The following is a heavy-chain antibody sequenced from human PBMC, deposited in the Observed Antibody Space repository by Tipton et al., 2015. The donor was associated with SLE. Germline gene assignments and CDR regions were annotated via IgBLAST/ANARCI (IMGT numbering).Heavy chain of an antibody. CDR1: GGSISSGGYS. D-gene: IGHD5-12*01. J-gene: IGHJ3*02. Sequence: TLSLTCAVSGGSISSGGYSWSWIRQPPGKGLEWIGYIYHSGSTYYNPSLKSRVTISLDTSKNQFSLKVRSVTAADTAVYWCARGVATIDGDAFDIWGPGTMVTVSS. CDR2: IYHSGST. V-gene: IGHV4-30-2*01. CDR3: ARGVATIDGDAFDI.